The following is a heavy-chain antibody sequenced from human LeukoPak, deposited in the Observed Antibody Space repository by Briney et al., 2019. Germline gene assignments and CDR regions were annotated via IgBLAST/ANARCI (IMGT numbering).Heavy chain of an antibody. Sequence: PGGSLRLSCAASGFTLSSYWMSWVRQAPGKGLEWVANIKQDGSEKYYVDSVKGRFTISRDNAKNSLYLQMNSLRAEDTAVYYCARDSSLSASIVVVPAAMRSGDYWGQGTLVTVSS. CDR3: ARDSSLSASIVVVPAAMRSGDY. J-gene: IGHJ4*02. CDR1: GFTLSSYW. D-gene: IGHD2-2*01. V-gene: IGHV3-7*01. CDR2: IKQDGSEK.